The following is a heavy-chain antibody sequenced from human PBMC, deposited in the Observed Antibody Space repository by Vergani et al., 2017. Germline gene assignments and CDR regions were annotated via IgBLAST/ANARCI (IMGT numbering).Heavy chain of an antibody. CDR2: ISYDGSNK. CDR3: AKARDPARLGPVDY. Sequence: QVQLVESGGGVVQPGRSLRLSCAASGFTFSSYGMHWVRQAPGKGLEWVAVISYDGSNKYYADSVKGRFTISRDNSKNTLYLQMNILRAEDTAVYYCAKARDPARLGPVDYWGQGTLVTVSS. J-gene: IGHJ4*02. D-gene: IGHD6-6*01. CDR1: GFTFSSYG. V-gene: IGHV3-30*18.